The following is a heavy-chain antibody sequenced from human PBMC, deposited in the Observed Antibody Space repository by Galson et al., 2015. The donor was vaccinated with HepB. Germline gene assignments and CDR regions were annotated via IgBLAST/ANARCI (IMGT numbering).Heavy chain of an antibody. J-gene: IGHJ2*01. Sequence: CTVSGGSISSSSYYWGWIRQPPGKGLEWIGSSYYSGSTYYNPSLKSRVTISVDTSKNQFSLKLSSVTAADTAVYYCARTLTSMIVDFDLWGRGTLVTVSS. D-gene: IGHD3-22*01. CDR2: SYYSGST. CDR3: ARTLTSMIVDFDL. CDR1: GGSISSSSYY. V-gene: IGHV4-39*07.